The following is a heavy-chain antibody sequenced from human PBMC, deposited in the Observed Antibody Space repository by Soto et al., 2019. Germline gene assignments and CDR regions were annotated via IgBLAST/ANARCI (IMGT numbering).Heavy chain of an antibody. Sequence: VQLVESGGGVVQPGRSLRLSCAASGFTFSDYAMHWVRQAPGKGLEWVAVVSHDGRNTHYADSVKGRFTISRDSAKNNFTLEMTSLRAEDTAVYYCAKGGRQWLVTSDFNYWGQGALGTVSS. D-gene: IGHD6-19*01. CDR3: AKGGRQWLVTSDFNY. V-gene: IGHV3-30*18. J-gene: IGHJ4*02. CDR1: GFTFSDYA. CDR2: VSHDGRNT.